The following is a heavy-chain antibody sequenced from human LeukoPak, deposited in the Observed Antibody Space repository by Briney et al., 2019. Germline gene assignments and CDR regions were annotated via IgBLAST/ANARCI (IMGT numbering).Heavy chain of an antibody. CDR1: GFTFSSYA. Sequence: PGGSLRLSCAASGFTFSSYAMSWVRQAPGKGLEWVANIKQDGSEKYYVDSVKGRFTISRDNAKNSLYLQMNSLRAEDTAVYYCARGMRGFDYWGQGTLVTVSS. J-gene: IGHJ4*02. V-gene: IGHV3-7*01. CDR3: ARGMRGFDY. CDR2: IKQDGSEK.